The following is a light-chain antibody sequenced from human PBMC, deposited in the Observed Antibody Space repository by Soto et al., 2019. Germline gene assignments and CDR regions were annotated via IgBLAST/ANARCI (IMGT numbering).Light chain of an antibody. Sequence: DIQMTQSPSTLSASVGDRVTITCRASQSISSWLAWYQQKPGKAPKLLIYKASSLESGVPSRFSGSGSGTEFTLTISTLQTDDFATYDCQQYNSYSITVGQGTRREIK. CDR2: KAS. J-gene: IGKJ5*01. CDR1: QSISSW. CDR3: QQYNSYSIT. V-gene: IGKV1-5*03.